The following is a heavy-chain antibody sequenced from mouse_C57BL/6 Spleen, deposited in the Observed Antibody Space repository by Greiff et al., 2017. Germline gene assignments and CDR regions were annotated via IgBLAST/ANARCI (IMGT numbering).Heavy chain of an antibody. D-gene: IGHD3-3*01. CDR1: GYTFTSYW. J-gene: IGHJ1*03. V-gene: IGHV1-64*01. CDR3: AREGGRGYFDV. Sequence: QVQLQQPGAELVKPGASVKLSCKASGYTFTSYWMHWVKQRPGQGLEWIGMIPPNSGSTNYNEKFKSKATLTVDKSSSTAYMQLSSLTSEDSAVYYCAREGGRGYFDVWGTGTTVTVSS. CDR2: IPPNSGST.